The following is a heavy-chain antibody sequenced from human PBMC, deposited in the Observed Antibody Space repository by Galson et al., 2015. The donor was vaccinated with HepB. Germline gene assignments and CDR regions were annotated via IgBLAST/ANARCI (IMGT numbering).Heavy chain of an antibody. CDR1: GYSFTSYW. CDR3: ARQGGYSGYDYNYYYYYGMDV. V-gene: IGHV5-51*01. J-gene: IGHJ6*02. CDR2: IYPGDSDT. Sequence: QSGAEVKKPGESLKISCKGSGYSFTSYWIGWVRQMPGKGLEWMGIIYPGDSDTRYSPSFQGQVTISADKSISTAYLQWSSLKASDTAMYYCARQGGYSGYDYNYYYYYGMDVWGQGTTVTVSS. D-gene: IGHD5-12*01.